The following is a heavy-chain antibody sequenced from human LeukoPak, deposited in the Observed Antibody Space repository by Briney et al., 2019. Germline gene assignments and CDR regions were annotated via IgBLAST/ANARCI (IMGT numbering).Heavy chain of an antibody. Sequence: PSETLSLTCTVSGGSISSYYWSWIRQPPGKGLEWIGYIYYSGSTNYNPSLKSRVTISVDTSKNQFSLKLSSVTAADTAVYYCARGGYYTTSSYDYWGQGTLVTVSS. CDR1: GGSISSYY. J-gene: IGHJ4*02. CDR2: IYYSGST. CDR3: ARGGYYTTSSYDY. V-gene: IGHV4-59*08. D-gene: IGHD1-26*01.